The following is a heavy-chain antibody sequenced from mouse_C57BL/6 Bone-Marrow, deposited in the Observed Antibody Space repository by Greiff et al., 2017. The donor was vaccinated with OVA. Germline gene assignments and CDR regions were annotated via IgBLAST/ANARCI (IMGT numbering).Heavy chain of an antibody. CDR2: IDPSDSYT. Sequence: QVQLKESGAELVMPGASVKLSCKASGYTFTSYWMHWVKQRPGQGLEWIGEIDPSDSYTNYNQKFKGKSTLTVDKSSSTAYMQLSSLTSEDSAVYYCARGGGTGTDYWGQGTTLTVSS. J-gene: IGHJ2*01. CDR1: GYTFTSYW. CDR3: ARGGGTGTDY. V-gene: IGHV1-69*01. D-gene: IGHD4-1*01.